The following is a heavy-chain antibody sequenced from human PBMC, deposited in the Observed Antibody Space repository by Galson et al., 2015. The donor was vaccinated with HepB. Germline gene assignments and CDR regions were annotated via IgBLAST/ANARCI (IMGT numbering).Heavy chain of an antibody. CDR2: IIPVFATV. CDR3: AGGPLKSIYSDY. CDR1: GGTFSSST. D-gene: IGHD6-6*01. Sequence: SVKVSCKASGGTFSSSTFNWVRQAPGQGLEWVGGIIPVFATVNYVQKFQGRVTFTADESTSTAFMELRSHKSDDTADTAIYYCAGGPLKSIYSDYWGQGTLVTVSA. J-gene: IGHJ4*02. V-gene: IGHV1-69*13.